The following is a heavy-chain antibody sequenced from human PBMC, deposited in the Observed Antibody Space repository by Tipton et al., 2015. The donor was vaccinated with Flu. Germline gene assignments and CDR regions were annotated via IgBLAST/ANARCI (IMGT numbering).Heavy chain of an antibody. J-gene: IGHJ6*03. CDR2: ISHSGST. Sequence: TLSLTCAVSGYSISSGYYWGWIRQPPGKGLEWIGTISHSGSTYYNPSLKSRVTISVDTSKNQFSLKLSSVTAADTAVYYCARRPNYYYYYMDVWGKGTAVTVSS. CDR3: ARRPNYYYYYMDV. CDR1: GYSISSGYY. V-gene: IGHV4-38-2*01.